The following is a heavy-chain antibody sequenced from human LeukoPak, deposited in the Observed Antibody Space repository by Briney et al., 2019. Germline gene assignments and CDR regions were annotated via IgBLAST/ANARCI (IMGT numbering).Heavy chain of an antibody. CDR1: GYTFTGYY. J-gene: IGHJ5*02. D-gene: IGHD6-6*01. Sequence: ASVKVSCKASGYTFTGYYMHWVRQAPGQGLEWMGWINPNSGGTNYAQKFQGRVTMTRDTSISTAYMELSRLRSDDTAVYYCAREGAARRYNWFDPRGQGTLVTVSS. V-gene: IGHV1-2*02. CDR3: AREGAARRYNWFDP. CDR2: INPNSGGT.